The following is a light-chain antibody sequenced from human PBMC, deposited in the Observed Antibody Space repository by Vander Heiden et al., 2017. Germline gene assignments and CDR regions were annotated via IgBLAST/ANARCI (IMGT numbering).Light chain of an antibody. CDR1: NSNIGSGT. CDR3: AAWDDSLNGWV. CDR2: NNN. J-gene: IGLJ3*02. Sequence: QSVLTQPPSASGTPGQRVPISCSGRNSNIGSGTVNGSQQIPGTAPRLLIYNNNLRPAGVPDRFSASKTGTSASLAISGLQSEDEADYYCAAWDDSLNGWVFGGGTKLTVL. V-gene: IGLV1-44*01.